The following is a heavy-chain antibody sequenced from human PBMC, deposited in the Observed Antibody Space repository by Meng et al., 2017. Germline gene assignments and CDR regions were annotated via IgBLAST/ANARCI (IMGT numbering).Heavy chain of an antibody. Sequence: GESLKISCAASGFTFSSYAMHWVRQAPGKGLEWVAVISYDGSNKYYADSVKGRFTISRDNSKNTLYLQMNSLRAEDTAVYYCARATVTTLGLDYWGQGKRVTVSS. CDR3: ARATVTTLGLDY. D-gene: IGHD4-17*01. CDR1: GFTFSSYA. CDR2: ISYDGSNK. J-gene: IGHJ4*02. V-gene: IGHV3-30*04.